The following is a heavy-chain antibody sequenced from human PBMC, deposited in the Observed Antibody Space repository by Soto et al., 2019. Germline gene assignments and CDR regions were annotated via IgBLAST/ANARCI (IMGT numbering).Heavy chain of an antibody. CDR2: IYYSGST. J-gene: IGHJ6*02. D-gene: IGHD2-15*01. V-gene: IGHV4-31*03. CDR1: GGSISSGGDY. Sequence: QVQLQESGPGLVKPSQTLSLTCTVSGGSISSGGDYWSWIRQHPGKGLEWIGYIYYSGSTYYNPSLKSRVPLSVDPSKNHFSLELSSVTAADTAVYYCARATPYYYYGMDVWGQGTTVTVSS. CDR3: ARATPYYYYGMDV.